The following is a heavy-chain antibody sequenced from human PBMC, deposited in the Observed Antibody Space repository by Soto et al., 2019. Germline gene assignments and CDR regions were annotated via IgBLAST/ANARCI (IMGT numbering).Heavy chain of an antibody. CDR2: IYYSGST. V-gene: IGHV4-59*08. D-gene: IGHD3-3*01. Sequence: SETLSLTCTVSGGSISSYYWSWIRQPPGKGLEWIGYIYYSGSTNYNPSLKSRVTISVDTSKNQFSLKLSSVTAADTAVYYCARHRDVLRFLEWFGVMDVWGKGTTVTVSS. CDR3: ARHRDVLRFLEWFGVMDV. J-gene: IGHJ6*04. CDR1: GGSISSYY.